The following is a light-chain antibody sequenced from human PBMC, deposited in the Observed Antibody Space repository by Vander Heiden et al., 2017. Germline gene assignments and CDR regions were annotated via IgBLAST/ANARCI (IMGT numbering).Light chain of an antibody. CDR1: QSISKY. J-gene: IGKJ2*03. V-gene: IGKV1-39*01. CDR2: AAS. CDR3: QQGYSAPPMYS. Sequence: DIQMTQSPSSLSASVGDRVPITCRASQSISKYLNWYQQKPGKAPKLLVYAASTLQSGVPSRFSGSGSGTDFTLTISSLQPADFATYYCQQGYSAPPMYSFGPWTKLEIK.